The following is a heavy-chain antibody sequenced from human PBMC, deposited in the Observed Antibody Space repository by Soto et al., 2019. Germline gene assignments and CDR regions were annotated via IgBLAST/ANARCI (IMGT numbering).Heavy chain of an antibody. CDR2: ISWDGGST. J-gene: IGHJ6*02. D-gene: IGHD5-18*01. Sequence: GGSLRLSCAASGFTFDDYAMHWVRQAPGKGLEWVSLISWDGGSTYYADSVEGRFTISRDNSKNSLYLQMNSLRAEDTALYYCAKDGYSLHGMDVWGQGTTVTVSS. CDR1: GFTFDDYA. V-gene: IGHV3-43D*04. CDR3: AKDGYSLHGMDV.